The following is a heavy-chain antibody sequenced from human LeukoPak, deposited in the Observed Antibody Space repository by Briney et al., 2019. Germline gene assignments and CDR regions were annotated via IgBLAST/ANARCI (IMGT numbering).Heavy chain of an antibody. D-gene: IGHD5-24*01. J-gene: IGHJ4*02. CDR2: IYHSGST. CDR3: ARGRDGYNFLNRGEYYYFDY. Sequence: SETLSLTCAVYGGSFSGYYWSWIRQPPGKGLEWIGEIYHSGSTNYNLSLKSRVTISVDTSKNQFSLKLSSVTAADTAVYYCARGRDGYNFLNRGEYYYFDYWGQGTLVTVSS. V-gene: IGHV4-34*01. CDR1: GGSFSGYY.